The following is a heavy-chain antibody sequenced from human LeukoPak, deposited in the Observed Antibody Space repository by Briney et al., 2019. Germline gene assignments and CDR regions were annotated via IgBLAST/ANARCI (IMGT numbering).Heavy chain of an antibody. CDR2: INQDGSQK. V-gene: IGHV3-7*01. Sequence: GGSLRLSCAASGFTINSIYMSWVRQAPGKGLEWVASINQDGSQKYYVESLKGRFTISRDNAKNSHYLQMNSLRAEDTAVYYCARKGWYSDLWGRGTLVSVSS. CDR1: GFTINSIY. J-gene: IGHJ2*01. CDR3: ARKGWYSDL.